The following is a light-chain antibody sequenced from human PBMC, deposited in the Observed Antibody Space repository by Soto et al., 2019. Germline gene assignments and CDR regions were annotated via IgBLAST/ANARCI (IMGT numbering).Light chain of an antibody. CDR1: SSNIGSNY. J-gene: IGLJ3*02. V-gene: IGLV1-47*02. CDR3: ATWDDSLSGWV. Sequence: QSVLTQPPSASGTPGQRVTISCSVISSNIGSNYVYWYQQLPGTAPKLLIYSNNQRPSGVPDRFSGSKSGTSASLAISGLRSEDEADYYCATWDDSLSGWVFGGGTKLTVL. CDR2: SNN.